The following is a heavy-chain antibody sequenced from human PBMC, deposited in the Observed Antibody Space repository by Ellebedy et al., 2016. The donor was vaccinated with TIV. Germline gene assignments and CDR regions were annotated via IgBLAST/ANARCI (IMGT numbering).Heavy chain of an antibody. V-gene: IGHV1-69*06. D-gene: IGHD2-2*01. CDR2: IIPIFGTA. CDR1: GGTFSSYA. CDR3: ARDRPYCSSTSCYVFGMDV. J-gene: IGHJ6*02. Sequence: SVKVSXXASGGTFSSYAISWVRQAPGQGLEWMGGIIPIFGTANYAQKFQGRVTITADKSTSTAYMELSSLRSEDTAVYYCARDRPYCSSTSCYVFGMDVWGQGTTVTVSS.